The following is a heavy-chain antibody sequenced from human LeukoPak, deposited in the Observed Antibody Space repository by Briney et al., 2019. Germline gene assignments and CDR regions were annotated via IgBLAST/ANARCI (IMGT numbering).Heavy chain of an antibody. Sequence: SETLSLTCTVSGGSISSGSYYWSWIRQPAGKGLEWIGRIYTSGSTNYNPSLKSRVTISVDTSKNQFSLKLTSVTASDTAVYYCARHPRGTNWFDPWGQGTLVTVSS. V-gene: IGHV4-61*02. J-gene: IGHJ5*02. CDR1: GGSISSGSYY. CDR2: IYTSGST. CDR3: ARHPRGTNWFDP.